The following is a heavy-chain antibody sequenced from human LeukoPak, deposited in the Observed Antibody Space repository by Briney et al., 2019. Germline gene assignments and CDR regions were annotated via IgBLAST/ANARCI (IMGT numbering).Heavy chain of an antibody. J-gene: IGHJ2*01. V-gene: IGHV1-24*01. CDR2: FDPEDGET. CDR1: GYTLTELS. D-gene: IGHD6-13*01. Sequence: ASVKVSCKVSGYTLTELSMHWVRQAPGTGLEWMGGFDPEDGETIYAQKFQGRVTMTEDTSTDIAYMELSSLRSEDTAVYYCATVRAAAGTEYWYFDLWGRGTLVTVSS. CDR3: ATVRAAAGTEYWYFDL.